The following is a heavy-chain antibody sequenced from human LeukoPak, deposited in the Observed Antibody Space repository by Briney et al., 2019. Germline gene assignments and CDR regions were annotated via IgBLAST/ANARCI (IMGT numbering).Heavy chain of an antibody. CDR3: ARDPMYNGGNSGAFDF. Sequence: GGSLRLSCAASGFTFSDHFMTWIRQAPGKGLEWISYISGSGATYYAASVKGRFTISRDNAQNSLWLQMSSLRAEDTAVYCCARDPMYNGGNSGAFDFWGQGTLVTVSS. CDR2: ISGSGAT. CDR1: GFTFSDHF. J-gene: IGHJ3*01. D-gene: IGHD4-23*01. V-gene: IGHV3-11*01.